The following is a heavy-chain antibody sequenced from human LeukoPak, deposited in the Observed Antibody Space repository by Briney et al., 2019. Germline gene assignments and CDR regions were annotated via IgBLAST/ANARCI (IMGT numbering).Heavy chain of an antibody. CDR3: ACRGYSDPDY. Sequence: PGGSLRLSCAASGFTFSSYAMNWVRLAPGKGLEWVSSISRGSDHIFYADSMKGRFTISRDNAKNSLYLQMNSLRAEDTAVYYCACRGYSDPDYWGQGTLVTVSS. D-gene: IGHD4-17*01. V-gene: IGHV3-21*01. J-gene: IGHJ4*02. CDR1: GFTFSSYA. CDR2: ISRGSDHI.